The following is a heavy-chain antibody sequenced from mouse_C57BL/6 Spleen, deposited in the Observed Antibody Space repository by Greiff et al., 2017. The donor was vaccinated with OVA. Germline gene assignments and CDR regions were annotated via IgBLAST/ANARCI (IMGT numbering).Heavy chain of an antibody. J-gene: IGHJ3*01. CDR1: GFTFSDYG. D-gene: IGHD2-5*01. CDR3: ARQDSNLFAY. Sequence: EVHLVESGGGLVKPGGSLKLSCAASGFTFSDYGMHWVRQAPEQGLEWVAYISSGSSTIYYADTVKGRFTISRDNAKNTLFLQMTSLRSEDTAMYYCARQDSNLFAYWGQGTLVTVSA. CDR2: ISSGSSTI. V-gene: IGHV5-17*01.